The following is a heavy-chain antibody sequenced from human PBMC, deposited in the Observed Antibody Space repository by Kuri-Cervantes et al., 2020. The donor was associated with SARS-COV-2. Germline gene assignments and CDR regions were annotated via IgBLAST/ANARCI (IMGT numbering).Heavy chain of an antibody. J-gene: IGHJ5*02. V-gene: IGHV4-39*07. D-gene: IGHD3-10*01. CDR2: IYYSGST. Sequence: SETLSLTCTVSGGSISSYYWGWIRQPPGKGLEWIGSIYYSGSTYYNLSLKSRVTISVDTSKNQFSLKLSSVTAADTAVYYCARSSGGYDARFDPWGQGTLVTVSS. CDR1: GGSISSYY. CDR3: ARSSGGYDARFDP.